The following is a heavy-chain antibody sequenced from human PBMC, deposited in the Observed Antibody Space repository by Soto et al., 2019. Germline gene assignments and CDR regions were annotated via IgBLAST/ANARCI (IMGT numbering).Heavy chain of an antibody. Sequence: EVQLVATGGGLIQPGGSLRLSCAASGFTVSSNYMSWVRQAPGKGLEWVSVIYSGGSTYYADSVKGRFTISRDDSKNTLYLQMTSLRAEDTAVYYCARDHYYYYYGMDVWGQGTTGTVSS. CDR1: GFTVSSNY. CDR2: IYSGGST. V-gene: IGHV3-53*02. J-gene: IGHJ6*02. CDR3: ARDHYYYYYGMDV.